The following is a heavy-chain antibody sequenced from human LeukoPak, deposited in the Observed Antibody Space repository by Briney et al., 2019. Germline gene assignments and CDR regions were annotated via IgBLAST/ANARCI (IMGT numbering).Heavy chain of an antibody. CDR2: INHSGST. D-gene: IGHD6-13*01. V-gene: IGHV4-34*01. Sequence: SETLSLTCTVYGGSFSGYYWSWIRQPPGKGLEWIGEINHSGSTNYNPSLKSRVTISVDTSKNQFSLKLSSVTAADTAVYYCASRIAAAGTSYYYYGMDVWGQGTTVTVSS. CDR3: ASRIAAAGTSYYYYGMDV. CDR1: GGSFSGYY. J-gene: IGHJ6*02.